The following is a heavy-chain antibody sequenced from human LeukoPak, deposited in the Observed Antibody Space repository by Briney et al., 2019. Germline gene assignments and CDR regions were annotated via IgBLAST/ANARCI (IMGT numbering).Heavy chain of an antibody. D-gene: IGHD3-3*01. V-gene: IGHV4-59*01. CDR3: ARGIGITIFGVVIPEILFDY. J-gene: IGHJ4*02. Sequence: PSETLSLTCTVSGGSISSYYWSWIRQPPEKGLEWIGYIYYSGSTNYNPSLKSRVTISVDTSKNQFSLKLSSVTAADTAVYYCARGIGITIFGVVIPEILFDYWGQGTLVTVSS. CDR1: GGSISSYY. CDR2: IYYSGST.